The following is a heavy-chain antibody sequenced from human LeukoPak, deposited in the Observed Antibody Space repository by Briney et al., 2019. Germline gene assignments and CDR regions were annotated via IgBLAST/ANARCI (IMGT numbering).Heavy chain of an antibody. Sequence: GGSLRLSCAASGFTFSSYWTSWVRQAPGKGLEWVANIKQDGSEKYYVDSVKGRFTISRDNAKNSLYLQMNSLRAEDTAVYYCARTLAAAGPADAFDIWGQGTMVTVSS. CDR3: ARTLAAAGPADAFDI. CDR1: GFTFSSYW. J-gene: IGHJ3*02. CDR2: IKQDGSEK. V-gene: IGHV3-7*01. D-gene: IGHD6-13*01.